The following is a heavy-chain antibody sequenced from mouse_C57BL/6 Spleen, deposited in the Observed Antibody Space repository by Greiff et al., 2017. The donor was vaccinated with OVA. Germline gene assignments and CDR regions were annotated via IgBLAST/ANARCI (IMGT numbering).Heavy chain of an antibody. Sequence: VQLQQPGAELVKPGASVKLSCKASGYTFTSYWMHWVKQRPGQGLEWIGMIHPNSGSTNYNEKFKSNATLTVDKSSSTAYMQLSSLTSEDSAVYYCAYGSSYGDAMDYWGQGTSVTVSS. J-gene: IGHJ4*01. CDR3: AYGSSYGDAMDY. D-gene: IGHD1-1*01. CDR1: GYTFTSYW. V-gene: IGHV1-64*01. CDR2: IHPNSGST.